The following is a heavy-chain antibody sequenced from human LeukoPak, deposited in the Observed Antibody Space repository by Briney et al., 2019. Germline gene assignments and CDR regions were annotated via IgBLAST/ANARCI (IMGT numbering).Heavy chain of an antibody. D-gene: IGHD3-10*01. Sequence: ASVKVSCKASGYTFTSYGISWVRQAPGQGLEWMGWISAYNGNTNYAQKLQGRVTMTTDTSTSTAYMELRSLRSDDTAVHYCARESMVRGVITPDYWGQGTLVTVSS. J-gene: IGHJ4*02. CDR3: ARESMVRGVITPDY. V-gene: IGHV1-18*04. CDR1: GYTFTSYG. CDR2: ISAYNGNT.